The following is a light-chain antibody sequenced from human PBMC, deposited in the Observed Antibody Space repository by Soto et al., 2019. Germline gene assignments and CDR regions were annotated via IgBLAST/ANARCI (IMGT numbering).Light chain of an antibody. Sequence: QSGLTQPRSVSGSPGQSVTISCTGTSSDVGGYNYVSWYQQHPGKAPKLMIYDVSKRPSGVPDRFSGSKSANTASLTISGLQAEDEADYYCCSYAGSYTGVFGGGTKLTVL. CDR2: DVS. CDR3: CSYAGSYTGV. V-gene: IGLV2-11*01. CDR1: SSDVGGYNY. J-gene: IGLJ3*02.